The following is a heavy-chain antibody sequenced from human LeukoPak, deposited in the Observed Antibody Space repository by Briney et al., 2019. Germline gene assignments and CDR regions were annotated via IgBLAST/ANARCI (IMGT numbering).Heavy chain of an antibody. D-gene: IGHD3-22*01. J-gene: IGHJ4*02. CDR3: AKTPDIDMIEVGTSFDY. Sequence: GGSLRLSCAASGFTFSTYAMSWVRQAPGKGLEWVSVISGSGDNTYYADSVKGRFTISRDNSKNTLHLQMNNLRAEDTALYYCAKTPDIDMIEVGTSFDYWGQGTLVSVPT. V-gene: IGHV3-23*01. CDR1: GFTFSTYA. CDR2: ISGSGDNT.